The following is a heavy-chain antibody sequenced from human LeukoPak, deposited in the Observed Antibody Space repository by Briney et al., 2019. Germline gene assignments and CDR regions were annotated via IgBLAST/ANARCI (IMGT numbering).Heavy chain of an antibody. CDR3: AYTNNLYH. CDR1: GFTFSSYW. Sequence: GGSLRLSCAASGFTFSSYWMHWVRQAPGKGLVWASRISSDGISTSYADSVKGRFTISRDNAKSTLYLQMNSLRAEDTAVYYCAYTNNLYHWGQGTLVVVSS. J-gene: IGHJ5*02. V-gene: IGHV3-74*01. CDR2: ISSDGIST. D-gene: IGHD3-16*01.